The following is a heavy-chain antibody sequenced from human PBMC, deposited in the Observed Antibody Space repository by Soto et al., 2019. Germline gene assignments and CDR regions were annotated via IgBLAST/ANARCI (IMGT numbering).Heavy chain of an antibody. J-gene: IGHJ4*02. Sequence: GGSLRLSCAAXGFTFSSYGMHWVRQAPGKGLEWVAVIWYDGSNKYYADSVKGRFTISRDNSKNTLYLQMNSLRAEDTAVYYCARDYYDSSGYYQLGYWGQGTLVTVSS. CDR2: IWYDGSNK. CDR1: GFTFSSYG. D-gene: IGHD3-22*01. CDR3: ARDYYDSSGYYQLGY. V-gene: IGHV3-33*01.